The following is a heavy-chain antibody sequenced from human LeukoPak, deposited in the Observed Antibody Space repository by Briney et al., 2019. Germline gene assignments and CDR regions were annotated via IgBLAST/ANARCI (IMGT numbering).Heavy chain of an antibody. CDR2: IQDDESNK. J-gene: IGHJ6*03. V-gene: IGHV3-30*02. D-gene: IGHD2-15*01. CDR1: GFIFSSFR. Sequence: PGGSLRLSCAASGFIFSSFRMHWVRQAPGKGLEWVAFIQDDESNKFYADSVKGRFTISRDNSKNTLFLQMNSLRPEDTALYYCAKQMVERPHYYYMDVWGKGTTVTVSS. CDR3: AKQMVERPHYYYMDV.